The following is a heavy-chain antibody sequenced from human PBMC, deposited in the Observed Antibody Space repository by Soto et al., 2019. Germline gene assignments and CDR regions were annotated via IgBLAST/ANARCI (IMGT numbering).Heavy chain of an antibody. Sequence: QVQLVQSGAEVKKPGSSLKVSCKASGGIFSDFSFSWVRQSPGQGLEWMGGLMPIFGGPDYAQRFRGRVTMTADEGTRTAFMELRGLTSEDTATYYCASSLRMPGIGNYYYGIDVWGQGTTVTVSS. J-gene: IGHJ6*02. V-gene: IGHV1-69*12. CDR2: LMPIFGGP. CDR3: ASSLRMPGIGNYYYGIDV. CDR1: GGIFSDFS. D-gene: IGHD6-13*01.